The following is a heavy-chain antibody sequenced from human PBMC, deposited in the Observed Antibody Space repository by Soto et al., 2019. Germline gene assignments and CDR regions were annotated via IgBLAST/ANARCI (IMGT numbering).Heavy chain of an antibody. Sequence: GASVKVSCKSSGYPFTHYGITWIRQARGQGLEWMGWIVACSGNTNYGQKFQERVTFTRDMSTSTAYMELSSLRSEDTAVYYCAAETAGTDAFDIWGQGTMVTVSS. V-gene: IGHV1-58*02. CDR2: IVACSGNT. CDR3: AAETAGTDAFDI. D-gene: IGHD6-19*01. CDR1: GYPFTHYG. J-gene: IGHJ3*02.